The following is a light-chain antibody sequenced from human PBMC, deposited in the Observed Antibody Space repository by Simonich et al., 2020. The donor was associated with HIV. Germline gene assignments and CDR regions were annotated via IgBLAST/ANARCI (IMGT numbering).Light chain of an antibody. J-gene: IGKJ5*01. CDR1: QSVSSN. CDR3: QQRSNLIT. V-gene: IGKV3-15*01. Sequence: EIVMTQSPATLSVSPVERATLSCRASQSVSSNSAWYQQKPGQAPRLLIYGASTRATGIPARFSGSGSGTEFTLTISSLEPEDFAIYYCQQRSNLITFGQGTRLEIK. CDR2: GAS.